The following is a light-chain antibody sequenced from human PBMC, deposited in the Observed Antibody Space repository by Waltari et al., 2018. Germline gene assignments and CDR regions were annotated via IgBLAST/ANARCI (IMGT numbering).Light chain of an antibody. J-gene: IGKJ4*01. Sequence: EIILTQSPATLSLSPGDRATLSCRASQSVSNSLSWYQQKPGQAPRLLIYDASNRATGIPARFTGSGSGTDFTLTISSLEPEDFAIYYCQHRSNWPLTFGGGTKVEVK. CDR3: QHRSNWPLT. CDR2: DAS. CDR1: QSVSNS. V-gene: IGKV3-11*01.